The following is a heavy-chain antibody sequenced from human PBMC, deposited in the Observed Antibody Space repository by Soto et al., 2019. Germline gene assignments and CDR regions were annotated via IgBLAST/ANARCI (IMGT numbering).Heavy chain of an antibody. CDR1: GFTVSSNY. CDR3: ARTRGSSYGYYFDY. Sequence: EVQLVETGGGLIQPGGSLRLSCAASGFTVSSNYMSWVRQAPGKGLEWVSVIHSGGSTYYADSVKGRFTIPRDNSKNTLYLQMNSRRAEDPAVYYCARTRGSSYGYYFDYWGQGTLVTVSS. D-gene: IGHD5-18*01. V-gene: IGHV3-53*02. J-gene: IGHJ4*02. CDR2: IHSGGST.